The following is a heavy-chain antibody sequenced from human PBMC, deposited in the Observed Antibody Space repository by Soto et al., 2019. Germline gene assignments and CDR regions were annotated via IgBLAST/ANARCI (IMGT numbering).Heavy chain of an antibody. Sequence: QPGGSLRLSCAASGFTFSSYGMHWVRQAPGKGLEWVAVISYDGSNKYYADSVKGRFTISRDNSKNTLYLQMNSLRAEDTAVYYCAKVRAARPSSYGMDVWGQGTTVTVSS. CDR1: GFTFSSYG. CDR2: ISYDGSNK. V-gene: IGHV3-30*18. CDR3: AKVRAARPSSYGMDV. J-gene: IGHJ6*02. D-gene: IGHD6-6*01.